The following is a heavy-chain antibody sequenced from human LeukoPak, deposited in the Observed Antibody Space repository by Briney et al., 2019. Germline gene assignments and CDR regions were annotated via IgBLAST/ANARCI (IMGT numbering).Heavy chain of an antibody. V-gene: IGHV4-30-2*01. CDR2: IYHSGST. CDR1: GGSISSGGYS. CDR3: ARHGGLGYCSGGSCLGYIDYFDY. D-gene: IGHD2-15*01. Sequence: PSETLSLTCAVSGGSISSGGYSWSWIRQPPGKGLEWIGYIYHSGSTYYNPSLKSRVTISVDRSKNQFSLKLSSVTAADTAVYYCARHGGLGYCSGGSCLGYIDYFDYWGQGTLVTVSS. J-gene: IGHJ4*02.